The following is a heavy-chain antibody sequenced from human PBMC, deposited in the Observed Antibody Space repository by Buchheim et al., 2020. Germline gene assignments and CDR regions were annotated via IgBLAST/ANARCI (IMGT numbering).Heavy chain of an antibody. V-gene: IGHV5-51*01. D-gene: IGHD3-10*01. Sequence: EMQLVQSGAEVKKPGASLKISCKGSGYTFTTSWIGWVRQMPGKGLEWMGIMYPGDSDTRYSPSFQGQVTISADTSIDTAYLQWSSLKASDTAMYYCVRRRGSAGPFDLWGRGTL. CDR2: MYPGDSDT. CDR3: VRRRGSAGPFDL. J-gene: IGHJ2*01. CDR1: GYTFTTSW.